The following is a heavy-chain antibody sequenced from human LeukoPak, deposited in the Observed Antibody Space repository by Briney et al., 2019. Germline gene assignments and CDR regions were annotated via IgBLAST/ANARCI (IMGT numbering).Heavy chain of an antibody. Sequence: GASVKVSCKVSGYTLTELSMHWVRQAPGKGLEWMGGFDPEDGETIYAQKFQGRVTMTEDTSTDTAYMELSSLRSEDTAVYYCATDLSMVRGVNYWGQGTLVTVSS. CDR3: ATDLSMVRGVNY. J-gene: IGHJ4*02. CDR1: GYTLTELS. CDR2: FDPEDGET. V-gene: IGHV1-24*01. D-gene: IGHD3-10*01.